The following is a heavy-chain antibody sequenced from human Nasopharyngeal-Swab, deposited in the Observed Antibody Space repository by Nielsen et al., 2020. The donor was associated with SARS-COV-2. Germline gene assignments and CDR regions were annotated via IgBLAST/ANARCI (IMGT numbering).Heavy chain of an antibody. CDR2: IYYSGST. D-gene: IGHD6-19*01. CDR3: ARGYSRGWSYSYDY. J-gene: IGHJ4*02. Sequence: SETLSLTCTVSGGSMNSYYWGWLRQPPGKGLEWIGYIYYSGSTYYNPSLKSRVTISVDTSENRFSLKLSSVTAADTAVYYCARGYSRGWSYSYDYWGQGTLVTVSS. V-gene: IGHV4-59*08. CDR1: GGSMNSYY.